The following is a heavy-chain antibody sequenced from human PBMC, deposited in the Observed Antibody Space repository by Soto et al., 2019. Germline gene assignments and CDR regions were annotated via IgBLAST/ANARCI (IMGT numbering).Heavy chain of an antibody. CDR2: MSFDGSIK. CDR1: GFIFSSYG. Sequence: QVQLVESGGGMVQPGRSLRLSCAASGFIFSSYGMNWVRQAPGKGLEWVAVMSFDGSIKYYADSVKGRFTISRDNSKNTLYLQMNSLRAEDTAVYYCATIAVPPAFDIWGQGTMVTVSS. V-gene: IGHV3-30*03. CDR3: ATIAVPPAFDI. D-gene: IGHD6-19*01. J-gene: IGHJ3*02.